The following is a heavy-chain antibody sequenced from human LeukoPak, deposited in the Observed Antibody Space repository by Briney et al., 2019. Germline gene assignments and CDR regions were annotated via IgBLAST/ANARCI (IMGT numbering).Heavy chain of an antibody. CDR3: AKVEGYYGSGMGNYYYMDV. D-gene: IGHD3-10*01. V-gene: IGHV3-21*01. CDR2: ISSSSSYI. CDR1: GFTFGSYS. J-gene: IGHJ6*03. Sequence: GGSLRLSCAASGFTFGSYSMNWVRQAPGKGLEWVSSISSSSSYIYYADSVKGRFTISRDNAKNSLYLQMNSLRAEDTAVYYCAKVEGYYGSGMGNYYYMDVWGKGTTVTVSS.